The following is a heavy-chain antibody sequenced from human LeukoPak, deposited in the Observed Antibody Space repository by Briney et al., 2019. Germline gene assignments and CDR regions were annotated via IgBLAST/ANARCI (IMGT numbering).Heavy chain of an antibody. Sequence: SVKVSCKASGYTFTDYYINWVRQAPGQGLEWMGGIIPIFGTANYAQKFQGRVTITADESTSTAYMELSSLRSEDTAVYYCARAAHSGSYSHFDYWGQGTLVTVSS. D-gene: IGHD1-26*01. CDR1: GYTFTDYY. V-gene: IGHV1-69*13. J-gene: IGHJ4*02. CDR2: IIPIFGTA. CDR3: ARAAHSGSYSHFDY.